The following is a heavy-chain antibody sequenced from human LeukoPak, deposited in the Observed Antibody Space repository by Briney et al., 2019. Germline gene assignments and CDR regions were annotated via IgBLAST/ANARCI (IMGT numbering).Heavy chain of an antibody. V-gene: IGHV4-59*01. Sequence: PSETLSLTCTVSGGSISSYYWSWIRQPPGKGLEWIGYIYYSGSTSYNPSLKSRVTISVDTSKNQFSLKLSSVTAADTAVYYCARTNCSGGSCYSDYWGQGTLVTVSS. D-gene: IGHD2-15*01. CDR3: ARTNCSGGSCYSDY. CDR2: IYYSGST. CDR1: GGSISSYY. J-gene: IGHJ4*02.